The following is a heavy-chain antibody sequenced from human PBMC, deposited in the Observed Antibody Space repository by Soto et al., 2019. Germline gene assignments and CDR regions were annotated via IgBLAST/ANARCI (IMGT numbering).Heavy chain of an antibody. CDR3: AKDPALYCSTISCLTWFDP. CDR1: GFTFSSYG. V-gene: IGHV3-30*18. J-gene: IGHJ5*02. CDR2: ISYDGANK. D-gene: IGHD2-2*01. Sequence: QVQLVESGGGVVQPGRSLRLSCEASGFTFSSYGMHWVRQAPGKGLEWVAVISYDGANKYYADSLKVRFTISRDNSKSMLYVQMYSLRAEDTAVFYCAKDPALYCSTISCLTWFDPWGQGTLVTVSS.